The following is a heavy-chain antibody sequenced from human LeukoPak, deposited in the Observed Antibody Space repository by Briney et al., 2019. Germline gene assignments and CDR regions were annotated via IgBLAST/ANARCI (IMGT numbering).Heavy chain of an antibody. V-gene: IGHV1-24*01. CDR1: AYTLTELS. CDR2: FDPEDGET. D-gene: IGHD5-12*01. J-gene: IGHJ4*02. CDR3: ATVGGLYSGYDY. Sequence: ASVKVSCKVSAYTLTELSMHWVRQAPGKGLEWMGGFDPEDGETIYAQKFQGRVTMTEDTSTDTAYMELSSLRSEDTAVYYCATVGGLYSGYDYWGQGTLVTVSS.